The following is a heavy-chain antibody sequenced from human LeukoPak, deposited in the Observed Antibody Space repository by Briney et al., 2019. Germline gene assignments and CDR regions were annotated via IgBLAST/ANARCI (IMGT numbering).Heavy chain of an antibody. Sequence: GGSLRLSCAASGFTFDDYAMHWVRQAPGKGLEWVSGISWNSGSIGYADSVKGRFTISRDNAKNSLYLRMNSLRAEDTALYYCAEDSSSSWYRDFDYWGQGTLVTVSS. CDR2: ISWNSGSI. CDR3: AEDSSSSWYRDFDY. J-gene: IGHJ4*02. CDR1: GFTFDDYA. D-gene: IGHD6-13*01. V-gene: IGHV3-9*01.